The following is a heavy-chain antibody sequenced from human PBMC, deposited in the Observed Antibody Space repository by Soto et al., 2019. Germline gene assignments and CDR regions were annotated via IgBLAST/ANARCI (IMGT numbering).Heavy chain of an antibody. D-gene: IGHD3-10*01. V-gene: IGHV1-18*01. J-gene: IGHJ4*02. CDR2: ISAYNGNT. CDR3: ARDSPYYYGSGSPPNFDY. CDR1: GYTFTSYG. Sequence: ASVKVSCKASGYTFTSYGISWVRQAPGQGLEWMGWISAYNGNTNYAQKLQGRVTMTTDTSTSTAYMELRSLRSDDTAVYYFARDSPYYYGSGSPPNFDYWGQGALVTVSS.